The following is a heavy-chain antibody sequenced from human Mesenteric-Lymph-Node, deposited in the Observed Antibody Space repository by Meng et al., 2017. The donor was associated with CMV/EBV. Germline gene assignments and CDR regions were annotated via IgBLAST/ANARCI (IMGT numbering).Heavy chain of an antibody. J-gene: IGHJ4*02. Sequence: GGSLRLSCVASGFTFSTSGMHWVRQAPGKGLEWVAFMQFEERDEYYADSVRGRFTISRDNSKNTLYLQMNSLRPEDTAVFYCARARTWYSPLDYWGQGTLVTVSS. CDR3: ARARTWYSPLDY. CDR1: GFTFSTSG. V-gene: IGHV3-30*02. CDR2: MQFEERDE. D-gene: IGHD2-21*01.